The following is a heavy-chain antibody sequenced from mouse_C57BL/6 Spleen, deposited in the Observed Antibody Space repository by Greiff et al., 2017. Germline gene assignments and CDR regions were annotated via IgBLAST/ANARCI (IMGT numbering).Heavy chain of an antibody. CDR2: INPSTGGT. J-gene: IGHJ4*01. CDR3: ARLAYYDYGDAMDY. V-gene: IGHV1-42*01. D-gene: IGHD2-4*01. Sequence: EVQLQQSGPELVKPGPSVKISCNASGYSFTGYYLNWVKQSPEKSLEWIGEINPSTGGTTYNQKFKAKATLTVDKSSSTEYMQLKSLTSEDSAVYYCARLAYYDYGDAMDYWGKGTSVTVSS. CDR1: GYSFTGYY.